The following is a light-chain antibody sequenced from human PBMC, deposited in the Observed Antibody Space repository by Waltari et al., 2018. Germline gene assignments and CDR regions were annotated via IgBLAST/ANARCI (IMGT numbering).Light chain of an antibody. Sequence: NFLLTQPRSLSESPGKTVVISCTRSSGSIAGNYVQWYQQLPGSAPTTVIYEDQQRPSGVPDPFSGSLDSSTNSASLTISGLKTEDEADYYCQSYTNTNQGVFGGGTKLTVL. J-gene: IGLJ3*02. CDR2: EDQ. CDR1: SGSIAGNY. CDR3: QSYTNTNQGV. V-gene: IGLV6-57*04.